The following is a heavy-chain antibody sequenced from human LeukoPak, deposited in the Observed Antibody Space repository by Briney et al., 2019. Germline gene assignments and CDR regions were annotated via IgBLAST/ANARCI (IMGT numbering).Heavy chain of an antibody. CDR3: ARFLAAAGNDAFDI. Sequence: GGSLRLSCAVSGFTFSSYSMNWVSLAPGKGLEWVSSIRSMSSYIYYTVSVKGRFTLSRDNAKNSLYLQMNSLRAEDTAVYYCARFLAAAGNDAFDIWGQGTMVTASS. CDR1: GFTFSSYS. D-gene: IGHD6-13*01. CDR2: IRSMSSYI. V-gene: IGHV3-21*01. J-gene: IGHJ3*02.